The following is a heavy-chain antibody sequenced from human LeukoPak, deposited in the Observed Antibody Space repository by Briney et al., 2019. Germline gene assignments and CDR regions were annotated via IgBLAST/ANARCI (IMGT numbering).Heavy chain of an antibody. CDR2: FGTRSTSV. CDR1: GFTFSNAW. V-gene: IGHV3-21*01. J-gene: IGHJ4*02. D-gene: IGHD3-22*01. CDR3: AREVSEGFDF. Sequence: PGGSLRLSCAASGFTFSNAWMSWVRQAPGKGLEWVSSFGTRSTSVYHAGSVKGRFAISRDNAKNSLYLQMNSLRAEDTALYYCAREVSEGFDFWGQGTLVTVSS.